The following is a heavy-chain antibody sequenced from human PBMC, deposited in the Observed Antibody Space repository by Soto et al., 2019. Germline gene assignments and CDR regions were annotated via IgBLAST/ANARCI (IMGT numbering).Heavy chain of an antibody. CDR3: TSEQLARENYYYYMDV. V-gene: IGHV3-15*01. D-gene: IGHD6-6*01. CDR2: IKSKTDGGTT. J-gene: IGHJ6*03. CDR1: GFTFSNAW. Sequence: GGSLRLSCAASGFTFSNAWMSWVRQAPGKGLEWVGRIKSKTDGGTTDYAAPVKGRFTISRDDSKNTLYLQMNSLKTEDTAVYYCTSEQLARENYYYYMDVWGKGTTVTVSS.